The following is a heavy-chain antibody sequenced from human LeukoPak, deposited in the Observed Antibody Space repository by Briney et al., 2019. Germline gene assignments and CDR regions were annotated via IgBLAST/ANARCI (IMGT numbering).Heavy chain of an antibody. CDR3: VRVDTSRYYYELSFDY. Sequence: GGSLRLSCAASGFTFSSYWMSWVRQAPGKGLEWVANTKKDGSEKEYVDSVKGRFTISRDNAKNSLYLQMNSLRVEDTAVYYCVRVDTSRYYYELSFDYWGQGTLVTVSS. CDR1: GFTFSSYW. CDR2: TKKDGSEK. J-gene: IGHJ4*02. D-gene: IGHD3-22*01. V-gene: IGHV3-7*01.